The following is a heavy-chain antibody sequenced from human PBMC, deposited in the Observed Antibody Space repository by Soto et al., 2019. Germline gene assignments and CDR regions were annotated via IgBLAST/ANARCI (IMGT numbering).Heavy chain of an antibody. J-gene: IGHJ6*02. CDR1: GGSISSSSYY. D-gene: IGHD2-8*01. V-gene: IGHV4-39*01. CDR3: ARQAVEYCTNGVCFKRDYYGMDV. CDR2: IYYSGST. Sequence: SETLSLTCTVSGGSISSSSYYWGWIRQPPGKGLEWIGSIYYSGSTYYNPSLKSRVTISVDTSKNQFSLKLSSVTAADTAVYYCARQAVEYCTNGVCFKRDYYGMDVWGQGTTVTVSS.